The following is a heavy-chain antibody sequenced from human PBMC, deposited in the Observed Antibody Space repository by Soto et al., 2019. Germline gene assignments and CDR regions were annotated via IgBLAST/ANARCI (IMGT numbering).Heavy chain of an antibody. Sequence: EVQLVESGGGLVEPGGSLRLSCAASGFTFSSYSMNWVRQAPGKGLEWVSYISSSSSTIYYADSVKGRFTISRDNAKNSLYVQMNSLRDEDTAVYYCARVIGQQLANDYWGQGTLVTFSS. V-gene: IGHV3-48*02. CDR2: ISSSSSTI. CDR3: ARVIGQQLANDY. J-gene: IGHJ4*02. CDR1: GFTFSSYS. D-gene: IGHD6-13*01.